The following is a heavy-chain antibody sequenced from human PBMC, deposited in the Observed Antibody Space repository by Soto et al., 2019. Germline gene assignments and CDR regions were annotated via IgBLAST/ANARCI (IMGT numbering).Heavy chain of an antibody. J-gene: IGHJ4*02. Sequence: QVQLVESGGGVVQPGRSLRLSCAASGFTFSSYGMHWVRQAPGKGLEWVAVISYDGSNKYYADSVKGRFTICRDNSKNTLYLQMNSLRAEDTAVYYCAKVGAYYDIGGYYFDYWGQGTLVTVSS. V-gene: IGHV3-30*18. D-gene: IGHD3-22*01. CDR2: ISYDGSNK. CDR1: GFTFSSYG. CDR3: AKVGAYYDIGGYYFDY.